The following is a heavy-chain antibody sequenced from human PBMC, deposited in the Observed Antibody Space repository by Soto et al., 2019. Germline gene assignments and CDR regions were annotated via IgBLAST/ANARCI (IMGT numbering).Heavy chain of an antibody. CDR2: IKSKTDGGTT. Sequence: EVQLVESGGGLVKPGGSLRLSCAASGFTFSNAWMNWVRQAPGKGLEWVGRIKSKTDGGTTDYAAPVKGRFTISRDDSENTLYLQMNSLKTEDTAVYYCTTEVPQLFTRFYYVWRSYRVANVFPFDYWGQGTLVTVSS. D-gene: IGHD3-16*02. CDR1: GFTFSNAW. V-gene: IGHV3-15*07. CDR3: TTEVPQLFTRFYYVWRSYRVANVFPFDY. J-gene: IGHJ4*02.